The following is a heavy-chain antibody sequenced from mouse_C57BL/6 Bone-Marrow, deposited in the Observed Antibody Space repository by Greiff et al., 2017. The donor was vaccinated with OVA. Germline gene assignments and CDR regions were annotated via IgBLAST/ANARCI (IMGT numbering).Heavy chain of an antibody. CDR2: ISGGGGNT. CDR3: ASPRSYYYGSSYWYFDV. J-gene: IGHJ1*03. D-gene: IGHD1-1*01. CDR1: GFTFSSYT. Sequence: EVQRVESGGGLVKPGGSLKLSCAASGFTFSSYTMSWVRQTPEKRLEWVATISGGGGNTYYPDSVKGRFTISRDNAKNTLYLQMSSLRSEDTALYYCASPRSYYYGSSYWYFDVWGTGTTVTVSS. V-gene: IGHV5-9*01.